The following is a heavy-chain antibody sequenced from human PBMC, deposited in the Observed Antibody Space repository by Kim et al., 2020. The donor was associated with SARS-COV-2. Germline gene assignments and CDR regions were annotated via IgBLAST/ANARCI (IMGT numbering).Heavy chain of an antibody. J-gene: IGHJ5*02. CDR2: TYYRSNWYY. CDR3: TSGFDWFDP. D-gene: IGHD3-10*01. V-gene: IGHV6-1*01. Sequence: SQTLSLTCAISGDSVSSNSVAWNWIRQSPSRGLEWLGRTYYRSNWYYDFAISVRSRITITPDTSENQFSLHLKSATPEDTAVYYCTSGFDWFDPWGQGTLVTVSS. CDR1: GDSVSSNSVA.